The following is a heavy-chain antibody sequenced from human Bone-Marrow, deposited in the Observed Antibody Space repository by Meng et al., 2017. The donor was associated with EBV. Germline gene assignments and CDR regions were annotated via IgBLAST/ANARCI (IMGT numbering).Heavy chain of an antibody. CDR2: VHYTGST. CDR3: ARPFPSWQSPRLDPFGA. V-gene: IGHV4-39*01. D-gene: IGHD6-19*01. J-gene: IGHJ5*02. CDR1: GASISSCYY. Sequence: RPSHVNPSETPSLTCTVYGASISSCYYWVWFLHPTGRVLEWIGIVHYTGSTYYSPSLKSRVTVSVDTTKNQFSLRLTSVTAADTAVYYCARPFPSWQSPRLDPFGAWGQGTLVTVSS.